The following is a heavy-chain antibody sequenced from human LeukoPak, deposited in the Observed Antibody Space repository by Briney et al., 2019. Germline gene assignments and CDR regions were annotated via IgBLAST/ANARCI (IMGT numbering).Heavy chain of an antibody. D-gene: IGHD2-15*01. V-gene: IGHV3-21*01. CDR3: AKGPSDVATIPGDYFDY. J-gene: IGHJ4*02. CDR1: GFPFSSYS. CDR2: ISSSSSYI. Sequence: GGSLRLSCAASGFPFSSYSMNWVRQAPGKGLEWVSSISSSSSYIYYADSVKGRFTISRDNAKNSLYLQMNSLRAEDTAVYYCAKGPSDVATIPGDYFDYWGQGTLVTVSS.